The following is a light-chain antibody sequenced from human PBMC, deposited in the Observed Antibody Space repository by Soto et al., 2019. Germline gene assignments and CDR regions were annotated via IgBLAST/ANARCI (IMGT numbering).Light chain of an antibody. CDR1: QSISSW. CDR2: KAS. V-gene: IGKV1-5*03. Sequence: DIQMTQSPSTLSASVGDRVIITCRASQSISSWLAWYQQKPGKAPTLLIYKASTLESGVPSRCSGSGSGTDFTLTISILQPDDFATYCCQQYDTYWTFGQGTKVEIK. CDR3: QQYDTYWT. J-gene: IGKJ1*01.